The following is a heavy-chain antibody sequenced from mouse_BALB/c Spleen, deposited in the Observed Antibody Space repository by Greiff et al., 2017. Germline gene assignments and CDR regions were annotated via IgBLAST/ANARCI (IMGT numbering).Heavy chain of an antibody. Sequence: EVHLVESGAELVKPGASVKLSCTASGFNIKDTYMHWVKQRPEQGLEWIGRIDPANGNTKYDPKFQGKATITADTSSNTAYLQLSSLTSEDTAVYYCARGGNYYFDYWGQGTTLTVSS. J-gene: IGHJ2*01. CDR1: GFNIKDTY. D-gene: IGHD2-1*01. V-gene: IGHV14-3*02. CDR3: ARGGNYYFDY. CDR2: IDPANGNT.